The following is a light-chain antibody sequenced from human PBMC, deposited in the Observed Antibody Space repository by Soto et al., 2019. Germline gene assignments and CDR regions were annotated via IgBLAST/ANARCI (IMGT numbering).Light chain of an antibody. CDR2: EVT. Sequence: QSALTQPPSASGSPGQSVTISCTGTSSDVGAYKYVSWYQQYPGKAPKLMIYEVTKRPSGVPDRFSGSNSGNTASLAVSGIQAEDQADYCCTSYVGNDIWVFGGGTKLTVL. CDR1: SSDVGAYKY. CDR3: TSYVGNDIWV. V-gene: IGLV2-8*01. J-gene: IGLJ3*02.